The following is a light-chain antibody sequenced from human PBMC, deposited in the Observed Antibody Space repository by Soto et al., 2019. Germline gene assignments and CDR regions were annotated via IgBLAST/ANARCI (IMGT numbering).Light chain of an antibody. CDR3: SSYAGSNNPYV. V-gene: IGLV2-8*01. CDR1: SGDIGDYDY. J-gene: IGLJ1*01. Sequence: QSALTQPPSASGSPGQSVTIFCTGTSGDIGDYDYVSWYQQHPGKAPKLMIYEVTKRPLGVPDRFSGSKSGNTASLTVSGLQAEDEADYYCSSYAGSNNPYVFGTGTKVTVL. CDR2: EVT.